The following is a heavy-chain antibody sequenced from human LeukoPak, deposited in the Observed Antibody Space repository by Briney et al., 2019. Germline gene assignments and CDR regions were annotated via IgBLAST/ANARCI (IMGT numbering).Heavy chain of an antibody. D-gene: IGHD3-3*01. CDR2: IYYGGST. V-gene: IGHV4-59*01. Sequence: PSETLSLTCTVSGGSISSYYWSWIRQPPGKGLEWIGYIYYGGSTNYNPSLKSRVTISVDTSKNQFSLKLSSVTAADTAVYYCARGTYDFWSGYPGGYYYYGMDVWGQGTTVTVSS. CDR1: GGSISSYY. CDR3: ARGTYDFWSGYPGGYYYYGMDV. J-gene: IGHJ6*02.